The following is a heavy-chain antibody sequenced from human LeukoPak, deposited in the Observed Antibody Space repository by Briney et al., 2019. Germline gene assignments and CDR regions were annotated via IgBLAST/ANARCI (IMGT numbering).Heavy chain of an antibody. CDR3: TRDFVF. D-gene: IGHD3-3*01. Sequence: GGSLRLSCAASGFAFSTYWMDWVRQAPGKGPEWVGNINQDGSVKHYVDSARGRFTISRDNARNSVCLQMNALRVEDTAVYYCTRDFVFWGQGTLVTASS. V-gene: IGHV3-7*01. CDR2: INQDGSVK. J-gene: IGHJ4*02. CDR1: GFAFSTYW.